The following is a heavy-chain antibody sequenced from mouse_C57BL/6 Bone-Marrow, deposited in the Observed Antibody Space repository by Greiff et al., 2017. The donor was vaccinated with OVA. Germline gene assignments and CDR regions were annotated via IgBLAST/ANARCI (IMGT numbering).Heavy chain of an antibody. CDR2: ISYDGSN. V-gene: IGHV3-6*01. D-gene: IGHD2-2*01. Sequence: EVKLVESGPGLVKPSQSLSLTCSVTGYSITSGYYWNWIRQFPGNKLEWMGYISYDGSNNYNPSLKNRISITRDTSKNQFFLKLNSVTTEDTATYYCARGGGVTTYFDVWGTGTTVTVSS. CDR1: GYSITSGYY. J-gene: IGHJ1*03. CDR3: ARGGGVTTYFDV.